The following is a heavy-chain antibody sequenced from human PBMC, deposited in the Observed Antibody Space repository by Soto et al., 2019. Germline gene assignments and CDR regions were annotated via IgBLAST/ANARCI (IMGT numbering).Heavy chain of an antibody. CDR3: ARGEYYGSGNYFDY. J-gene: IGHJ4*02. D-gene: IGHD3-10*01. V-gene: IGHV4-38-2*01. CDR2: FYHSGST. Sequence: SETLSLTCAVSGHSISSGYYWGRIRQPPGKGLEWIGSFYHSGSTYYNPSLKSRVTISVDTSKNQFSLKLSSVTAADTAVYYCARGEYYGSGNYFDYWGQGTLVTVSS. CDR1: GHSISSGYY.